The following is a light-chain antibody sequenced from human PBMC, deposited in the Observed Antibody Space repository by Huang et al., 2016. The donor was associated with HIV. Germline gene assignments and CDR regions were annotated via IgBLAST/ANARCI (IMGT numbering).Light chain of an antibody. CDR2: GAS. J-gene: IGKJ3*01. CDR3: QQYNSWPLT. CDR1: QSISNS. V-gene: IGKV3-15*01. Sequence: EIVMTQSPVTLSVSPGERASLSCRAGQSISNSLAWYQQKPGQAPRLLSYGASTRATGVPARFSGIGSATEFTLTINTLQSEDFAVYFCQQYNSWPLTFGPGTKVAIK.